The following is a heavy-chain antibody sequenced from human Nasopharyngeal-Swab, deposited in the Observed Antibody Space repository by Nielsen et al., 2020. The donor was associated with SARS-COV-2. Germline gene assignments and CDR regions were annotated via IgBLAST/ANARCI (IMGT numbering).Heavy chain of an antibody. J-gene: IGHJ3*02. CDR1: GYTFITFG. D-gene: IGHD4-17*01. CDR2: ISAYNGNT. Sequence: ASVKVSCKASGYTFITFGITWVRQAPGQGLEWMGWISAYNGNTNYAQKFQDRVTVTTDTSTTTAYMELRGLKTDDTAVYYCARDNESGDYYAYDIWGQGTTVTVSS. V-gene: IGHV1-18*01. CDR3: ARDNESGDYYAYDI.